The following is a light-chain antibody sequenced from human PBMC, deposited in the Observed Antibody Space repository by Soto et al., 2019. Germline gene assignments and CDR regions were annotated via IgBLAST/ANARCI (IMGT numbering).Light chain of an antibody. CDR3: SSYAGSNNWV. V-gene: IGLV2-8*01. Sequence: QSALTQPPSASGSPGQSVTISCTGTSSDVGGYNYVSGYQQHPDKAPKLMIYEVSKRPSGVPDRFSGSKSGNTASLTVSGLQAEDEADYYCSSYAGSNNWVFGGGTKLTVL. CDR2: EVS. J-gene: IGLJ3*02. CDR1: SSDVGGYNY.